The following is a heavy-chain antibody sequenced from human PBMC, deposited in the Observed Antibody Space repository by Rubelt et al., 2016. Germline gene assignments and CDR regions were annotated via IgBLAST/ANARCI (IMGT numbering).Heavy chain of an antibody. CDR2: IKPSGGST. D-gene: IGHD3-22*01. J-gene: IGHJ4*02. CDR3: ARANSGSGYFGIDY. CDR1: GYTFTSYY. Sequence: QVQLVQSGAEVKKPGASVKVSCKASGYTFTSYYMHWVRQAPGQGLEWMGIIKPSGGSTGYAQKFKGRRTMTRDTATSTVYMELSSLRSEDTAVYYCARANSGSGYFGIDYWGQGTLVTVSS. V-gene: IGHV1-46*01.